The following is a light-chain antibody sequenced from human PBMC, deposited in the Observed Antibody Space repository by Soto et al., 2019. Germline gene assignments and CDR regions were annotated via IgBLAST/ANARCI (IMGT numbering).Light chain of an antibody. CDR2: GAS. Sequence: EIVLTQSPGTLSLSPGERATLSCRASQSVSSSYFAWYQQQPGPAPRLLIYGASSRATGIPDRFSGSGSGTDFTLTISRLEPEDVAVYYCQQYGSSPTFGQGTKVEIK. CDR1: QSVSSSY. V-gene: IGKV3-20*01. CDR3: QQYGSSPT. J-gene: IGKJ1*01.